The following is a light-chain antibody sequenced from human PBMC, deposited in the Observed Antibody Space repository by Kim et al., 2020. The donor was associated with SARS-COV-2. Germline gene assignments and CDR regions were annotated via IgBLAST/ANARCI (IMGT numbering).Light chain of an antibody. CDR2: GVS. CDR1: HKVGSNY. CDR3: QQYGNSPRT. Sequence: APGGKATLSCRAVHKVGSNYVVWYQQKPGQAPRLLLYGVSSKATGIPDRFSGSGSGTDFTLTISRLEPEDFAGYYCQQYGNSPRTFGQGTKVDIK. V-gene: IGKV3-20*01. J-gene: IGKJ1*01.